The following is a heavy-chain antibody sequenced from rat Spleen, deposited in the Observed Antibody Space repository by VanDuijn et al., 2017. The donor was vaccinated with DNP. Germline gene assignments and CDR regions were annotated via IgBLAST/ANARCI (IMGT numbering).Heavy chain of an antibody. D-gene: IGHD1-10*01. CDR1: GFIFSNYW. V-gene: IGHV5-31*01. CDR3: VSQLFDY. Sequence: EVQLVESGGGLVQPGRSLKLSCVASGFIFSNYWMNWIRQTPGKGLEWVASIAKTGDNTYYPDSVKGRFTVSRHNAKSTLYLQMDSLRSEDTATYYCVSQLFDYWGQGVMVTVSS. CDR2: IAKTGDNT. J-gene: IGHJ2*01.